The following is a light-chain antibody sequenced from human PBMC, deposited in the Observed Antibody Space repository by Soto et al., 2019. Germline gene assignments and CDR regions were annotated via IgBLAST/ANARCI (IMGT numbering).Light chain of an antibody. J-gene: IGKJ1*01. CDR3: QQYYAWWT. CDR1: QSVGSQ. Sequence: EVVMTQSPAILSASPGERVTLSCRASQSVGSQLAWLQQRPGQAPRLVIFETSSRAPGIPDRFSGSGSGTDFTLTISTLQLEDYALYYCQQYYAWWTLGQGTKVEIK. V-gene: IGKV3-15*01. CDR2: ETS.